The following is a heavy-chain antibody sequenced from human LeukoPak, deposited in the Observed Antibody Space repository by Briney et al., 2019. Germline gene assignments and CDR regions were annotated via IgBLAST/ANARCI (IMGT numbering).Heavy chain of an antibody. CDR2: IYYSGST. D-gene: IGHD1-26*01. CDR3: ASSIVGATNYYYYGMDV. Sequence: SETQSLTCTVSGGSISSYYWSWIRQPPGKGLEWIGYIYYSGSTNYNPSLKSRVTISVDTSKNQFSLKLSSVTAADTAVYYCASSIVGATNYYYYGMDVWGQGTTVTVSS. V-gene: IGHV4-59*01. J-gene: IGHJ6*02. CDR1: GGSISSYY.